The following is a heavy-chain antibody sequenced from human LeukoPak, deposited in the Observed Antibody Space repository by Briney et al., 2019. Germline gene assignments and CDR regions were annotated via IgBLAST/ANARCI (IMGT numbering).Heavy chain of an antibody. CDR3: ARPSSGYYYGGGAIDI. D-gene: IGHD3-22*01. J-gene: IGHJ3*02. CDR2: ISSTGSTI. CDR1: GFTFSSYS. V-gene: IGHV3-48*04. Sequence: PGGSLRLSCAASGFTFSSYSMNWVRQAPGKGLEWVSHISSTGSTIYYTDSVKGRFTISRDNAKNSLYLQMNSLRAEDTAVYYCARPSSGYYYGGGAIDIWGQGTMVTVSS.